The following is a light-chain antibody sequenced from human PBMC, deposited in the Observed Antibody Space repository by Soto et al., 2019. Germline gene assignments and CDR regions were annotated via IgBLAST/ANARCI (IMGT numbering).Light chain of an antibody. CDR3: SSYTYSSTWV. CDR2: EDY. J-gene: IGLJ3*02. Sequence: QSALTQPASVSGSPGQSITISCTGTTSDVGSYNLVSWYQQHPGKAPKLMIYEDYKRPSGVSNRFSGSKSGNTASLTISGLSAEDEADYYCSSYTYSSTWVFGGGTKLTVL. V-gene: IGLV2-14*02. CDR1: TSDVGSYNL.